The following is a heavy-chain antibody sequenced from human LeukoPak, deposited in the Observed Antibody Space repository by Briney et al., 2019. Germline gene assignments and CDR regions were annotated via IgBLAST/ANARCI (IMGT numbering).Heavy chain of an antibody. CDR1: GFTFSSYE. J-gene: IGHJ4*02. Sequence: GGSLRLSCAASGFTFSSYEMNWVRQAPGKGLEWVSYISSSGSTIYYADSVKGRFTISRDNAKNSLYLQMNSLRAEDTAVYYCARDAHTYYYDSSGYSNRSNWGQGTLVTVSS. CDR2: ISSSGSTI. CDR3: ARDAHTYYYDSSGYSNRSN. V-gene: IGHV3-48*03. D-gene: IGHD3-22*01.